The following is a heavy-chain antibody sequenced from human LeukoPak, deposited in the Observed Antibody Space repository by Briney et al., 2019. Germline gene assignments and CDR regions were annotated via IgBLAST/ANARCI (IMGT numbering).Heavy chain of an antibody. V-gene: IGHV3-23*01. CDR2: ISGSGGST. D-gene: IGHD3-9*01. Sequence: GGSLRLSCAASGFTFSSYAMSWVRQAPGKGLEWVSAISGSGGSTYYADPVKGRFTISRDNSKNTLYLQMNSLRAEDTAVYYCAKDLWRYFDWLLPDYWGQGTLVTVSS. J-gene: IGHJ4*02. CDR1: GFTFSSYA. CDR3: AKDLWRYFDWLLPDY.